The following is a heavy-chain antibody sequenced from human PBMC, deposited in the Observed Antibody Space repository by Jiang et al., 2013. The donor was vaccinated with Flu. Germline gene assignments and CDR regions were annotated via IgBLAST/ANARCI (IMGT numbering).Heavy chain of an antibody. Sequence: SGAEVKKPGSSVKVSCKASGGTFISHAITWVRQAPGQGLEWMGRIIPIVGSGNYGQKFQGRVTISADESTSTAYMELSSLRSEDTAVYYCARSSHDSGGQRLDLWGQGTLVTVSS. J-gene: IGHJ4*02. D-gene: IGHD3-22*01. CDR3: ARSSHDSGGQRLDL. CDR1: GGTFISHA. V-gene: IGHV1-69*11. CDR2: IIPIVGSG.